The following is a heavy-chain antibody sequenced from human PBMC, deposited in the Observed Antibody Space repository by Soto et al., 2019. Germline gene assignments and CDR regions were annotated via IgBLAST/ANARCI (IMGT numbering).Heavy chain of an antibody. CDR2: INSDGSST. D-gene: IGHD3-9*01. V-gene: IGHV3-74*01. J-gene: IGHJ6*02. CDR1: GFTFSSYW. Sequence: PVGSRRLACAASGFTFSSYWMHWVRQAPGKGVVWVSRINSDGSSTSYADSVKGRFTISRDNAKNTLYLQMNSLRAEDTAVYYCARDLLTNYYYYGMDVWGQGTTVTVS. CDR3: ARDLLTNYYYYGMDV.